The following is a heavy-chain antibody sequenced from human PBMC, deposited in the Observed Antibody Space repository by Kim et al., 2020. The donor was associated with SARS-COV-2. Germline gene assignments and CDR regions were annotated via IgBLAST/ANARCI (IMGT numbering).Heavy chain of an antibody. D-gene: IGHD3-16*01. CDR1: GYTFPGFY. J-gene: IGHJ4*02. CDR2: FNPDTGET. Sequence: ASVKVSCQASGYTFPGFYMHWVRQTPRHGLEWMGWFNPDTGETNYSPRFQASVTMTGDTSISTANMELSSLQSDDTGVYFCARGLRGTMGNTLYYWGQGTQVTVSS. V-gene: IGHV1-2*02. CDR3: ARGLRGTMGNTLYY.